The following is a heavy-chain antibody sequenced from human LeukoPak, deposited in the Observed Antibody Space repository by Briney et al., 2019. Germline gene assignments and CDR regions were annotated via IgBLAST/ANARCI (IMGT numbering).Heavy chain of an antibody. CDR1: GFTFTTYA. V-gene: IGHV3-23*01. CDR3: AKGLRFFDD. Sequence: GGSLRLSCAASGFTFTTYAMNWVRQAAGKGLEWVSGISSGGGSTYYADSVKGRFTISRDNSKNTLYLQMNSLRAEDTAVYYCAKGLRFFDDWGQGTLVTVSS. J-gene: IGHJ4*02. CDR2: ISSGGGST.